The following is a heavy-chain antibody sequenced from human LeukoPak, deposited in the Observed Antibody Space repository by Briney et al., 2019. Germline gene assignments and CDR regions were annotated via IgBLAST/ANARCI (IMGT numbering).Heavy chain of an antibody. D-gene: IGHD3-9*01. CDR3: AKGLLRYFGAAYYYGLDV. V-gene: IGHV3-23*01. Sequence: PGGSLRLSCAASGFTFSNYAMSWVRQAPGKGLEWVSAISGGGGSTYYVDSVKGRFSISRDNSNNTLYLQMNSLRAEDTAEYYCAKGLLRYFGAAYYYGLDVWGQGTTVTVSS. CDR2: ISGGGGST. J-gene: IGHJ6*02. CDR1: GFTFSNYA.